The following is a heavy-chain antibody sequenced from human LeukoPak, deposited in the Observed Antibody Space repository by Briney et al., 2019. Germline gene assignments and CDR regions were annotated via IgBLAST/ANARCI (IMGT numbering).Heavy chain of an antibody. V-gene: IGHV1-69*05. D-gene: IGHD3-3*01. CDR1: GGTFSSYA. CDR2: IIPIFGTA. Sequence: SVKVSCKASGGTFSSYAISWVRQAPGHGLEWMGGIIPIFGTANYAQTFQGRVTITTDESTSTAYMDLSCLRSEHPAVYYCARALKFLEFRDYYYYMDVWGKGTTVTVSS. CDR3: ARALKFLEFRDYYYYMDV. J-gene: IGHJ6*03.